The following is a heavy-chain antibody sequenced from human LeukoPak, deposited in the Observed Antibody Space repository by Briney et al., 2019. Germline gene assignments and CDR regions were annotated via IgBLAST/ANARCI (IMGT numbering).Heavy chain of an antibody. J-gene: IGHJ6*02. Sequence: GGSLRLSCAASGFTFSSYGMHWVRQAPGKGLEWVAVIWYDGSNKYYADSVKGRFTISRDNSKNTLYLQMNSLRAEDTAVYYCASPLDSSGYYGMDVWGQGTTVTVSS. CDR1: GFTFSSYG. CDR2: IWYDGSNK. D-gene: IGHD3-22*01. V-gene: IGHV3-33*01. CDR3: ASPLDSSGYYGMDV.